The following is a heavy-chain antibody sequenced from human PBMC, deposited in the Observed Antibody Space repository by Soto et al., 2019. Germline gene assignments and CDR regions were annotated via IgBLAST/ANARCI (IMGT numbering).Heavy chain of an antibody. CDR3: AGGARGRLSSAYYFDY. Sequence: QVQLVQSGAEVKKPGASVKVSCKASGYTFTGYYMHWVRQAPGQGLEWMGWINPNSGGTNYAQKFQGRVTMTRDTVNSTAYMELSRLGSDEPAVYFCAGGARGRLSSAYYFDYWGQGTLVTVSS. V-gene: IGHV1-2*02. CDR1: GYTFTGYY. CDR2: INPNSGGT. J-gene: IGHJ4*02. D-gene: IGHD3-10*01.